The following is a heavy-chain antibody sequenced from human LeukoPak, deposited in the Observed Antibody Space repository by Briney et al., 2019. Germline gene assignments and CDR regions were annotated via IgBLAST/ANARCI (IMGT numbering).Heavy chain of an antibody. CDR2: ISYDGSNK. Sequence: GGSLRLSCAASGFTFSSYGMHWVRQAPARGLEWVAFISYDGSNKSYADSVKGRFTISRDNSKNTLYLQMNSLRAEDTAVYYCAKDPYGDYVSGNWFDPWGQGTLVTVSS. CDR3: AKDPYGDYVSGNWFDP. CDR1: GFTFSSYG. D-gene: IGHD4-17*01. J-gene: IGHJ5*02. V-gene: IGHV3-30*18.